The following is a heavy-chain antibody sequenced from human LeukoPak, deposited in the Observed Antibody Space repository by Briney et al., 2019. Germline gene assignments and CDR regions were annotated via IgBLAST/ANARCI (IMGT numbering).Heavy chain of an antibody. V-gene: IGHV3-23*01. Sequence: GGSLRLSCAASGFTFSSNDMSWVRQAPGKGLEWVSGISGTDGSRSYADSVKGRFTISRDNSKNTLFLQMSSLRAEDTAVYYCAKDFYDSSGSRYDYWGQGTLVTVSS. CDR2: ISGTDGSR. D-gene: IGHD3-22*01. CDR3: AKDFYDSSGSRYDY. CDR1: GFTFSSND. J-gene: IGHJ4*02.